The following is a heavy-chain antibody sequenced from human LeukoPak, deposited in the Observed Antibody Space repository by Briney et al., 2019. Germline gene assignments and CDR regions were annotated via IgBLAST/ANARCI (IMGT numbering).Heavy chain of an antibody. V-gene: IGHV4-59*07. CDR3: ARGRRGSDLDY. CDR2: IYYSGST. J-gene: IGHJ4*02. Sequence: SDTLSLTCAVYGGSLSGFYWSWIRQPPGKGLEWIGYIYYSGSTNYNPSLKSRVTISVDTSKNQFSLKLSSVTAADTAVYYCARGRRGSDLDYWGQGTLVTVSS. D-gene: IGHD3-10*01. CDR1: GGSLSGFY.